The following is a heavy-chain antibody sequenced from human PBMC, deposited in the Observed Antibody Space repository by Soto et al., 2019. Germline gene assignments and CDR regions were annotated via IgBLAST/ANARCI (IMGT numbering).Heavy chain of an antibody. J-gene: IGHJ4*02. D-gene: IGHD2-15*01. CDR1: GGSISSSSYY. CDR3: ARQVGYCSGGSCYYYFDY. V-gene: IGHV4-39*01. Sequence: PSETLSLTCTVSGGSISSSSYYLGWIRPPPGKGLEWIGSIYYSGSTYYNPSLKSRVTISVDTSKNQFSLKLSSVTAADTAVYYCARQVGYCSGGSCYYYFDYWGQGTLVTVSS. CDR2: IYYSGST.